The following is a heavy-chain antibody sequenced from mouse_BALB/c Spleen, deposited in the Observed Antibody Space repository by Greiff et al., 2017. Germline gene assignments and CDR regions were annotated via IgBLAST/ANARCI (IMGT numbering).Heavy chain of an antibody. CDR1: GFTFSSYA. Sequence: EVQVVESGGGLVKPGGSLKLSCAASGFTFSSYAMSWVRQTPEKRLEWVASISSGGSTYYPDSVKGRFTISRDNARNILYLQMSSLRSEDTAMYYCARVADAWFAYWGQGTLVTVSA. V-gene: IGHV5-6-5*01. CDR2: ISSGGST. J-gene: IGHJ3*01. CDR3: ARVADAWFAY.